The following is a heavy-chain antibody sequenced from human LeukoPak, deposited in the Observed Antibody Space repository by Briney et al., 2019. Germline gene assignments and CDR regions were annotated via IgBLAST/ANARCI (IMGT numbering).Heavy chain of an antibody. Sequence: GGSLRLSYAASGFTFSSYEMNWVRQAPGKGLEWVSYISSSGSTIYYAGSVKGRFTISRDNAKNSLYLQMNSLRAEDTAVYYCAELGITMIGGVWGKGTMVTISS. CDR2: ISSSGSTI. J-gene: IGHJ6*04. D-gene: IGHD3-10*02. V-gene: IGHV3-48*03. CDR1: GFTFSSYE. CDR3: AELGITMIGGV.